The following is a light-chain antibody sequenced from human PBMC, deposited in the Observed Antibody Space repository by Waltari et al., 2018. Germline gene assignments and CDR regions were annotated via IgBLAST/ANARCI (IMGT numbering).Light chain of an antibody. CDR3: CSYSRSTTFVI. CDR2: EVS. CDR1: SRDVGTYNL. V-gene: IGLV2-23*02. Sequence: QSALTQPASVSGSPGQSITISCTGTSRDVGTYNLVSWYQQHPGKAPKLLISEVSERPAGVSDRFSASKSADTASLTSSGLQAEDEADYYCCSYSRSTTFVIFGGGTKLTVL. J-gene: IGLJ2*01.